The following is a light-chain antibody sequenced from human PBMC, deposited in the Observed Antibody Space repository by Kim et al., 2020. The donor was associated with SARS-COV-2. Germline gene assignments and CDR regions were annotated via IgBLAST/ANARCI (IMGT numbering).Light chain of an antibody. CDR1: SGDVGYYAY. Sequence: ITITCPVTSGDVGYYAYVSWYQPHPGTVPKLIIADVSNRPSGVSSRFSGSKSGNTAYLTISRLQDEDEADYYCCSHATKSAYVFGTGTKVTVL. V-gene: IGLV2-14*03. CDR2: DVS. CDR3: CSHATKSAYV. J-gene: IGLJ1*01.